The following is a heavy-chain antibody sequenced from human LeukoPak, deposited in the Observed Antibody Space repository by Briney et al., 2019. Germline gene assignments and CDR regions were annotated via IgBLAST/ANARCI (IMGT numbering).Heavy chain of an antibody. CDR3: ARENNSGWYRKAAFDY. J-gene: IGHJ4*02. CDR1: GYTFTDYY. V-gene: IGHV1-2*02. CDR2: INPNGGGT. D-gene: IGHD6-19*01. Sequence: ASVKVSCKSSGYTFTDYYMHWVRQGPGQGLEWMGWINPNGGGTNYAQSFQGRVTMTRDTSIGTAYMELSSLISDDTAIYYCARENNSGWYRKAAFDYWGQGTLVTVTS.